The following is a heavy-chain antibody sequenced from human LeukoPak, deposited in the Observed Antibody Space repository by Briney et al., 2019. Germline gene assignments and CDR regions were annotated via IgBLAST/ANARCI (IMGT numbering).Heavy chain of an antibody. Sequence: GASVKVSCKASGYTFTGYTMHWVRQAPGQGLEWMGWINPNSGGTNYAQKFQGRVTMTRDTSISTAYMELSRLRSDDTAVYYCARVDPMITFSHEMDYWGQGTLVTVSS. J-gene: IGHJ4*02. CDR2: INPNSGGT. V-gene: IGHV1-2*02. D-gene: IGHD3-16*01. CDR3: ARVDPMITFSHEMDY. CDR1: GYTFTGYT.